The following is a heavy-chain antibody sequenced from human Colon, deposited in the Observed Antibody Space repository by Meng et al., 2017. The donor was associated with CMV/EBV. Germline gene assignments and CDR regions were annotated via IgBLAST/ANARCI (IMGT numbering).Heavy chain of an antibody. CDR2: ISWDGGST. Sequence: GGSLRLSCAASGFTFDDYAMHWVRQAPGKGLEWVSLISWDGGSTYYADSVKGRFTISRDNSKNSLYLQMNSLRGEDTAVYYCARDLLGGSYGVLDYWGQGTRVTVSS. CDR1: GFTFDDYA. D-gene: IGHD1-26*01. V-gene: IGHV3-43D*03. J-gene: IGHJ4*02. CDR3: ARDLLGGSYGVLDY.